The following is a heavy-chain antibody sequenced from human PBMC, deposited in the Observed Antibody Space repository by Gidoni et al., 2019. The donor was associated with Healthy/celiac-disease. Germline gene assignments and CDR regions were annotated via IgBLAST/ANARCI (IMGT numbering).Heavy chain of an antibody. CDR1: GSTFTSYY. Sequence: QVQLVQSGAEVKKPGASVKVSCKASGSTFTSYYMHWVRQAPGQGLEWMGIINPSGGSTSYAQKFQGRVTMTRDTSTSTVYMELSSLRSEDTAVYYCARDTNYYDSSGYRHAFDIWGQGTMVTVSS. CDR2: INPSGGST. CDR3: ARDTNYYDSSGYRHAFDI. V-gene: IGHV1-46*01. D-gene: IGHD3-22*01. J-gene: IGHJ3*02.